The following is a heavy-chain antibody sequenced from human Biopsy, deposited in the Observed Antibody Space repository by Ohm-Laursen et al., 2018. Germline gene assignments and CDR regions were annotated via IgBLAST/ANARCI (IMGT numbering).Heavy chain of an antibody. CDR2: FAPENGKT. J-gene: IGHJ4*02. CDR1: GYSLIELS. Sequence: GASVKVSCKVSGYSLIELSMYWMRQAPGKGLEWMGGFAPENGKTIYAQKFQGRVTMTEDTSTDTAYMELSNLRSEDTAVYYCAGDINNWNVNYWGQGTLVIVSS. D-gene: IGHD1-20*01. CDR3: AGDINNWNVNY. V-gene: IGHV1-24*01.